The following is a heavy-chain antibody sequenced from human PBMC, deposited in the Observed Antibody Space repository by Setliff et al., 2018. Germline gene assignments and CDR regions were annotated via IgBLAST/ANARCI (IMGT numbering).Heavy chain of an antibody. Sequence: GPSVKVSCKASGYTFTDHYLYWVRQAPGQGLECMGRINPNNGGTNYAQKFQGRVTLTRDTPITTVYMDLSRLKSDDTAVYYCARGTGYHGSGSYWAKDVWGKGTTVTVSS. CDR2: INPNNGGT. J-gene: IGHJ6*04. CDR1: GYTFTDHY. D-gene: IGHD3-10*01. V-gene: IGHV1-2*06. CDR3: ARGTGYHGSGSYWAKDV.